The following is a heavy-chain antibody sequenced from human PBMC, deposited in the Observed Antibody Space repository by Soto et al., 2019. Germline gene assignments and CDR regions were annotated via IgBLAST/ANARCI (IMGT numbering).Heavy chain of an antibody. Sequence: GGSLRLSCPASGFTFSSYGMHWVRQAPGKGLEWVAVIWYDGSDKYYADSVKGRFTISRDNSKNTLYLQMNSLRAEVTAVYYCALSSYSYYFGRWGQGTLFTVAS. CDR3: ALSSYSYYFGR. V-gene: IGHV3-33*08. CDR1: GFTFSSYG. J-gene: IGHJ4*02. CDR2: IWYDGSDK. D-gene: IGHD4-4*01.